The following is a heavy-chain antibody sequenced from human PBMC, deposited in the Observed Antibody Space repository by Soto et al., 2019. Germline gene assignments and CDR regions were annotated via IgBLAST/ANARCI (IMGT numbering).Heavy chain of an antibody. D-gene: IGHD6-6*01. CDR1: GFTVSSNY. CDR3: ARGFVAARWNWFDP. Sequence: GGSLRLSCAASGFTVSSNYMSWVRQGPGRVLEWVSVIYSGGRTYYADFVKGRFTISRDNSKNTLYLQMNSLRAEDTAVYYCARGFVAARWNWFDPWGQGTLVTVSS. J-gene: IGHJ5*02. CDR2: IYSGGRT. V-gene: IGHV3-53*01.